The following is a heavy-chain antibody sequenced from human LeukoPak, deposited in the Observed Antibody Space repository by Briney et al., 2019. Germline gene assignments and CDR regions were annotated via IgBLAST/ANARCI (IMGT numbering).Heavy chain of an antibody. CDR3: AGGEYSSGWPAAVHEYYADY. D-gene: IGHD6-19*01. V-gene: IGHV4-59*01. CDR2: LYYSWST. Sequence: SETLSLICTVSVGSISSYYWRWIRQPPGKGLEWIGDLYYSWSTNYNPTLKSRVNIPGGATKTQVSLKRRSLTDADTVGYYCAGGEYSSGWPAAVHEYYADYRGQGTLVTVSS. CDR1: VGSISSYY. J-gene: IGHJ4*02.